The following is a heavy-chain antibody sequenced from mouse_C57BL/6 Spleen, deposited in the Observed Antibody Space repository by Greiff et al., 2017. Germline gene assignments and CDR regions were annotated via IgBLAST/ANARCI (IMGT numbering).Heavy chain of an antibody. CDR1: GYSFTDYN. V-gene: IGHV1-39*01. J-gene: IGHJ1*03. CDR2: INPNYGTT. Sequence: EVQLQESGPELVKPGASVKISCKASGYSFTDYNMNWVKQSNGKSLEWIGVINPNYGTTSYNQKFKGKATLTVDQSSSTAYMQLNSLTSEDSAIYYCARSTTVVATGYFDVWGTGTTVTVSS. D-gene: IGHD1-1*01. CDR3: ARSTTVVATGYFDV.